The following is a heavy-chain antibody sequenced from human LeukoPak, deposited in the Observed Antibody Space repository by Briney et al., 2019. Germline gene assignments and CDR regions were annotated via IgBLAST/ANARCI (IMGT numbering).Heavy chain of an antibody. V-gene: IGHV3-7*01. CDR2: IKQDGSEK. D-gene: IGHD3-10*01. CDR1: GCSFSSYW. J-gene: IGHJ3*01. CDR3: AREDYYGSGNYVAWGGAFDG. Sequence: PGGSLTLSCDASGCSFSSYWMTWVRHAPRQGLEWVANIKQDGSEKYYEDSVKSRFTISRDNAKISVFLQMNSLRAEDTAVYYCAREDYYGSGNYVAWGGAFDGWGRGTTVTVSS.